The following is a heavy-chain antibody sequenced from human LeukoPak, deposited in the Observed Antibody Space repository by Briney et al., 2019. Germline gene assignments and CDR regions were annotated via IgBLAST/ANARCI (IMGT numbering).Heavy chain of an antibody. CDR2: ISSSSSYI. CDR3: ARDTYGSGALWFYP. J-gene: IGHJ5*02. D-gene: IGHD3-10*01. CDR1: GFTFSSYS. V-gene: IGHV3-21*01. Sequence: GGSLRLSCAASGFTFSSYSMNWVRQAPGKGLEWVSSISSSSSYIYYADSVKGRFTISRDNAKNSLYLQMNSLRAEDTAVYYCARDTYGSGALWFYPWGQGTLVTVSS.